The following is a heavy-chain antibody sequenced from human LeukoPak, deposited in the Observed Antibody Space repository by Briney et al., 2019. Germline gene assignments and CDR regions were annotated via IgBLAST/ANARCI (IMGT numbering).Heavy chain of an antibody. Sequence: SETLSLTCTVSGGSISSYYWSWIRQPPGKGLEWIGYIYYSGSTNYNPSLKSRVTISVDTSKNQFSLKLSSVTAADTAVYYCARQLHYGSGSHYLPWFDPWGQGTLVTVSS. CDR3: ARQLHYGSGSHYLPWFDP. D-gene: IGHD3-10*01. J-gene: IGHJ5*02. V-gene: IGHV4-59*08. CDR1: GGSISSYY. CDR2: IYYSGST.